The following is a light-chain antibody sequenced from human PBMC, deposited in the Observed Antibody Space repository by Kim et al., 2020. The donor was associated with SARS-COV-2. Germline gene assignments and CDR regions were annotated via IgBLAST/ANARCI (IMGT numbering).Light chain of an antibody. Sequence: GQKVTISCSGSSSNNENNYVSWYQQIPGTAPKLLIYENNKRPSGIPERFSASKAGESATLGITGLQTGDEADYYCETWDTSLTAVIFGGGTQLTVL. CDR1: SSNNENNY. CDR2: ENN. CDR3: ETWDTSLTAVI. J-gene: IGLJ2*01. V-gene: IGLV1-51*01.